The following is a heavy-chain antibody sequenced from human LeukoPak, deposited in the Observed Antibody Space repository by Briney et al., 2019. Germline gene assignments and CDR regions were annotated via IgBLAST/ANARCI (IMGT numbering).Heavy chain of an antibody. D-gene: IGHD3-10*01. CDR1: GGTFSSYA. CDR2: IIPIFGTA. CDR3: ARVGKYYYGSGSKDAFDI. J-gene: IGHJ3*02. Sequence: SVKVSCKASGGTFSSYAISWVRQAPGQGLEWMGGIIPIFGTANYAQKFQGRVTITADESTSTAYMELSSLRSEDTAVYYCARVGKYYYGSGSKDAFDIWGQGTMVTVPS. V-gene: IGHV1-69*01.